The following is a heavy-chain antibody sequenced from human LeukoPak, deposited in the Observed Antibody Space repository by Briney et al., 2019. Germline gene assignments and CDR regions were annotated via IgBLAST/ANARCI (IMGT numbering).Heavy chain of an antibody. D-gene: IGHD1-26*01. CDR3: AKSLFTSAPATGRAFHI. CDR1: GFTFSSYG. CDR2: IRYDGSNK. Sequence: GGSLRLSCAASGFTFSSYGMHWVRQAPGKGLEWEAFIRYDGSNKYYADSVKGRFTISRDNSKNTLYLQMTSLRAEDTAEYYCAKSLFTSAPATGRAFHIWGQGTMVTVSS. V-gene: IGHV3-30*02. J-gene: IGHJ3*02.